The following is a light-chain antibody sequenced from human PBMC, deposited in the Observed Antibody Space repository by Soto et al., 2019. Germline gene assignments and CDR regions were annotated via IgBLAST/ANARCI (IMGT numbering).Light chain of an antibody. V-gene: IGKV3-20*01. Sequence: EIVLTQSPGTLSLSPGERTTLSCRASQSVSSSYLAWYQQKPGQAPRLLIYGASSRATVIPDRFSGSGSGTDFILSISRLEPEDFAVYYCQQYGSSPLTFGGGTKV. CDR2: GAS. CDR3: QQYGSSPLT. CDR1: QSVSSSY. J-gene: IGKJ4*01.